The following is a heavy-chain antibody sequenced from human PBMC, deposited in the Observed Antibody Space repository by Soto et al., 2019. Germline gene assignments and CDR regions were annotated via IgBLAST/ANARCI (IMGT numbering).Heavy chain of an antibody. V-gene: IGHV5-51*01. CDR2: IYPGDSDT. D-gene: IGHD3-10*01. J-gene: IGHJ6*02. CDR1: GYSFTSYW. Sequence: PGESLKISCQGSGYSFTSYWIAWVRQMPGKGLEWMGIIYPGDSDTKYSPSFQGQVTMSADKSISTAYLQWSSLKASDTAMYYYARQGGFGRRCYYYNYGLDVWGQGTTVTVSS. CDR3: ARQGGFGRRCYYYNYGLDV.